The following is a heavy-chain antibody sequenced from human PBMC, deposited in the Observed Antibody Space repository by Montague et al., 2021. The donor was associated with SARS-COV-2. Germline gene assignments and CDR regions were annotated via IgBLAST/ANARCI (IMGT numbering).Heavy chain of an antibody. CDR3: TRSVAAAGTFYYYYGMDV. D-gene: IGHD6-13*01. J-gene: IGHJ6*02. CDR2: IYRGGDT. CDR1: GFTVSSSY. V-gene: IGHV3-53*04. Sequence: SLRLSCAASGFTVSSSYMSWVRQAPGKGLEWVSVIYRGGDTYYADSVKGRFTTSRHNSKNTLYLEMNSLRGEDTAVYYCTRSVAAAGTFYYYYGMDVWGQGTTVTVSS.